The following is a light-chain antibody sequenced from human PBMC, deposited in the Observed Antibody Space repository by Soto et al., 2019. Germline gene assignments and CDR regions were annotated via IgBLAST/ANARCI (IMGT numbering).Light chain of an antibody. J-gene: IGKJ1*01. CDR3: LQERGYPRT. CDR2: AAS. Sequence: IQMTQSPSSLSASVGETVSITCRARQDIRNELGWYQQKPGTAPKFLIYAASSLHSGVPSRFSGSGSGTDFTLTISGLQPEDFATYYCLQERGYPRTFGQGTKVDIK. CDR1: QDIRNE. V-gene: IGKV1-6*02.